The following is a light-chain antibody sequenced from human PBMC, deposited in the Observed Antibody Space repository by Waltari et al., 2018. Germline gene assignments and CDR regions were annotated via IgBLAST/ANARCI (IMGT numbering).Light chain of an antibody. CDR2: GAS. V-gene: IGKV3-20*01. CDR1: RNVINSP. J-gene: IGKJ1*01. CDR3: QQYADAPRT. Sequence: IVLTQSPGTLSLSAAERATLSCRASRNVINSPLAWYQQKSGRPPRLLIYGASSRATDIPDRFSGSGSGTDFTLSISRLEPEDFAVYFCQQYADAPRTFGQGTKVEIK.